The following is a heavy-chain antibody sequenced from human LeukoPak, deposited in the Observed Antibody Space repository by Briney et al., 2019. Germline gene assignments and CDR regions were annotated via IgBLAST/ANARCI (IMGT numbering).Heavy chain of an antibody. CDR1: VGSFSGYY. V-gene: IGHV4-34*01. J-gene: IGHJ4*02. CDR3: PSGGFGFLSGYSYAIDV. D-gene: IGHD3-3*01. CDR2: INNSGST. Sequence: PSETLSLTSAVYVGSFSGYYRSRIRHPPGKGLEWIGEINNSGSTNYNPSLKSRVTLSVGTSKNQFSLNLSTVTAVDTAVYSCPSGGFGFLSGYSYAIDVWGQGTLVTVSS.